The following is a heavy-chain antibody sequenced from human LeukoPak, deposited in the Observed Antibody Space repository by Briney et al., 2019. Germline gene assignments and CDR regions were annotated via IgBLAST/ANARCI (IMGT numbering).Heavy chain of an antibody. D-gene: IGHD1-26*01. CDR2: MYYRGST. V-gene: IGHV4-39*01. Sequence: SETLSLTCTVSGVSISSSNYYWGWIRQPPGKGLEWIGSMYYRGSTYYNPSLKSRVTISVDTSKNQFSLKLSSVTAADTAIFYCATQGGWGGAVSLFQYWGQGTLVTVSS. CDR1: GVSISSSNYY. CDR3: ATQGGWGGAVSLFQY. J-gene: IGHJ4*02.